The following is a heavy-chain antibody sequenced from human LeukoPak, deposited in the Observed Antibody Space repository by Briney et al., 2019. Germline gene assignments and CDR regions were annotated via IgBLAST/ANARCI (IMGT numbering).Heavy chain of an antibody. D-gene: IGHD2-15*01. CDR1: GFTFSDYN. CDR3: ARVLRYCSGGNCYSGGLGYMDV. Sequence: GGSLRLSCAASGFTFSDYNMRWIRQAPGKGLEWVSSISRSGSTKYYADSVKGRFTITRDNAKNSLFLQMNSLRAEDTAVYYCARVLRYCSGGNCYSGGLGYMDVWGKGTTVTISS. CDR2: ISRSGSTK. J-gene: IGHJ6*03. V-gene: IGHV3-11*01.